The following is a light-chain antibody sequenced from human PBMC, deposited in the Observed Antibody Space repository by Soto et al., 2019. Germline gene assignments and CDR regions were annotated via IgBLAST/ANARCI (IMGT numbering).Light chain of an antibody. CDR2: DVS. CDR1: QSVSNC. J-gene: IGKJ5*01. CDR3: QKCSNWPPIT. Sequence: EILLTQSPATLSLSPGERATLSCRASQSVSNCLAWYQQKPVQAPRLLIYDVSRRAPGIPARFSGSRSGTDFSRTISSLEPEDFAVYYWQKCSNWPPITVGQGTRMEIK. V-gene: IGKV3-11*01.